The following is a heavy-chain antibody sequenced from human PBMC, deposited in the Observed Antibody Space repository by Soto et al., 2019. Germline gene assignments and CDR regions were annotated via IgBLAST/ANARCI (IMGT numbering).Heavy chain of an antibody. CDR1: GFPFSDYY. D-gene: IGHD2-15*01. CDR2: ISPKSTYR. CDR3: ARGGGGGLFDP. J-gene: IGHJ5*02. V-gene: IGHV3-11*06. Sequence: PAGSLRLSCATSGFPFSDYYMSWIRQAPGNGLEWLSHISPKSTYRNYADSWTDRFTISRDNTKSSLFLQMTSLGVEDTAVYYCARGGGGGLFDPWGQGTMVTVSS.